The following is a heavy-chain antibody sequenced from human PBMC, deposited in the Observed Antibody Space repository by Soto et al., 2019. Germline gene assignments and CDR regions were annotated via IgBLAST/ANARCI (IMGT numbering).Heavy chain of an antibody. D-gene: IGHD6-6*01. Sequence: QVQLVSSGAEVKKPGSSVKVSCKASGYSFRRYTISWVRQAPGQGLEWLGRIIPVPGTANYAQKFQGRVTNTADKSTCTAYLEVSSLTSQDTAVYYCAREGDSSYSFDYGSQGTLVTVSP. J-gene: IGHJ4*02. V-gene: IGHV1-69*08. CDR1: GYSFRRYT. CDR3: AREGDSSYSFDY. CDR2: IIPVPGTA.